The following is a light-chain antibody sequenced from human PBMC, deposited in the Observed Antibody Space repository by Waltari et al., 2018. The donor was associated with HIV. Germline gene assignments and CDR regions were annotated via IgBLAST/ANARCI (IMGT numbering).Light chain of an antibody. CDR1: QDIGSY. Sequence: DIQMTQSPSSLSASVGDRITISGRASQDIGSYLNWYRHRPGTAPQLLIYVASNLQTGVPSRFRASGSGTEFSLSIDGLQRDDFATYFCQQSYTTPRTFGLGTEVE. CDR3: QQSYTTPRT. CDR2: VAS. V-gene: IGKV1-39*01. J-gene: IGKJ1*01.